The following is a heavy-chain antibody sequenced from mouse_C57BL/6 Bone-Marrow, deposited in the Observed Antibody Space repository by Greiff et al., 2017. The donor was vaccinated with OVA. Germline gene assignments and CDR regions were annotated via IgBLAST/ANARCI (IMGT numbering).Heavy chain of an antibody. CDR2: IYPRDGST. Sequence: VKLMESDAELVKPGASVKISCKVSGYTFTDHPIHWMKQRPEQGLEWIGYIYPRDGSTKYNEKFKGKATLTADKSSSTAYMQLNSLTSEDSAVYFCAVLDSSGYLLSMDYWGQGTSVTVSS. D-gene: IGHD3-2*02. J-gene: IGHJ4*01. CDR1: GYTFTDHP. CDR3: AVLDSSGYLLSMDY. V-gene: IGHV1-78*01.